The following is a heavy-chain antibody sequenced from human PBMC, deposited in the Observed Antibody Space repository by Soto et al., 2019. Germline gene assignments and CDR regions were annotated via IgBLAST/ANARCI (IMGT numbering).Heavy chain of an antibody. CDR2: IWYDGSNK. D-gene: IGHD6-6*01. Sequence: WGSLRLSCAASGFTFSSYGMHWVRQAPGKGLEWVAVIWYDGSNKYYADSVKGRFTISRDNSKNTLYLQMNSLRAEDTAVYYCARDIEYSSSSYYYYYGMDVWGQGTTVTVS. V-gene: IGHV3-33*01. CDR3: ARDIEYSSSSYYYYYGMDV. J-gene: IGHJ6*02. CDR1: GFTFSSYG.